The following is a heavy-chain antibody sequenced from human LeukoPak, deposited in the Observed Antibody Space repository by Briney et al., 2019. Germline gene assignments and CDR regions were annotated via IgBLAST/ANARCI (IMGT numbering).Heavy chain of an antibody. V-gene: IGHV3-15*01. CDR3: TTEHQSGGAFDI. CDR2: IKSKTDGGTT. CDR1: GFTFSNAW. J-gene: IGHJ3*02. Sequence: PGGSLRLSCAASGFTFSNAWMSWVRQAPGKGLEWVGRIKSKTDGGTTDYAAPVKGRFTISRDDSKNTLYLQMNSLKTEDTAVYYCTTEHQSGGAFDIWGRGTMVTVSS.